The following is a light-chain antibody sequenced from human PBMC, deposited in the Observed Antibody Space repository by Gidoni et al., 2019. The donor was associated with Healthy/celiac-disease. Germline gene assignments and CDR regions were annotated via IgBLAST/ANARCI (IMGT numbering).Light chain of an antibody. Sequence: QLVLTQSPSASASLAASVNLTCTLSSGHSSYAIAWHQQQPEKGPRYLMKLNSDGSHNKGDGIPDRFSGSSSGAERYLTISSLQSDDEADYYCQTWGTGIRVFGGGTKLTVL. CDR1: SGHSSYA. V-gene: IGLV4-69*01. CDR2: LNSDGSH. J-gene: IGLJ2*01. CDR3: QTWGTGIRV.